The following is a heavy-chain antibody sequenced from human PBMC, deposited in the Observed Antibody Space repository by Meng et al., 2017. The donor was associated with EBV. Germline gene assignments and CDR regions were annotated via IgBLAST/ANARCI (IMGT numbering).Heavy chain of an antibody. Sequence: QGEPGQSGAEVKKPGASVKVSCKASGYTFTGYYMHWVRQAPGQGLEWMGRINPNSGGTNYAQKFQGRVTMTRDTSISTAYMELSRLRSDDTAVYYCAKGADLAAAGTFWFDPWGQGTLVTVSS. J-gene: IGHJ5*02. D-gene: IGHD6-13*01. CDR1: GYTFTGYY. CDR3: AKGADLAAAGTFWFDP. CDR2: INPNSGGT. V-gene: IGHV1-2*06.